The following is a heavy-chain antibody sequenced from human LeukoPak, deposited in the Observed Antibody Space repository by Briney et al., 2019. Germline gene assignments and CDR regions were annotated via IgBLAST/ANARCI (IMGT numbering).Heavy chain of an antibody. D-gene: IGHD3-22*01. Sequence: ASVKVSCKASGYTFTSYDINWVRQATGQGLEWMGWMNPNSGNTNYAQKLQGRVTMTTDTSTSTAYMELRSLRSDDTAVYYCARGRYDSSGAYYYYMDVWGKGTTVTVSS. J-gene: IGHJ6*03. V-gene: IGHV1-18*01. CDR2: MNPNSGNT. CDR1: GYTFTSYD. CDR3: ARGRYDSSGAYYYYMDV.